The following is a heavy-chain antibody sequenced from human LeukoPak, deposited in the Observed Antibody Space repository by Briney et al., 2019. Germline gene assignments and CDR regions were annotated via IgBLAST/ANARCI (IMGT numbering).Heavy chain of an antibody. CDR2: IYYSGST. V-gene: IGHV4-31*03. J-gene: IGHJ3*02. D-gene: IGHD3-22*01. CDR3: ARAGDYDSSGYSSRDAFDI. Sequence: SQTLSLTCTVSGGSISSGGYYWSWIRQHPGKGLEWIAYIYYSGSTYYNPSLMSRLTISVDTSKNQFSLKLTSVTAADTAVYYCARAGDYDSSGYSSRDAFDIWGQGTMVTVSS. CDR1: GGSISSGGYY.